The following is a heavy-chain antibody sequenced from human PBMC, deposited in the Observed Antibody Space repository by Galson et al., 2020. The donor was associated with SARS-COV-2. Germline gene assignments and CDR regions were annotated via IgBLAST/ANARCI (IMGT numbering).Heavy chain of an antibody. CDR1: GGSISSNNW. D-gene: IGHD2-15*01. V-gene: IGHV4-4*02. CDR3: ARASVASVIGTHYFDY. J-gene: IGHJ4*02. CDR2: IYHSGRT. Sequence: SETLSLTCAVSGGSISSNNWWSWVRQPPGKGLEWIGEIYHSGRTNYNPSLKSRVTMSVDKSKNQFSLRVSSVTAADTAVYYCARASVASVIGTHYFDYWGQGTLGSVSS.